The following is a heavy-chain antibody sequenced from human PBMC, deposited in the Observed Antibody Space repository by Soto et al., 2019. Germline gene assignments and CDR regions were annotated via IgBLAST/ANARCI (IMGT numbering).Heavy chain of an antibody. CDR2: IYYSGST. CDR3: ARERGQDYYDSSGHEGYNWFDP. D-gene: IGHD3-22*01. V-gene: IGHV4-31*03. CDR1: GGSISSGGYY. J-gene: IGHJ5*02. Sequence: SETLSLTCTVSGGSISSGGYYWSWIRQHPGKGLEWIGYIYYSGSTYYNPSLKSRVTISVDTSKNQFSLKLSSVTAADTAVYYCARERGQDYYDSSGHEGYNWFDPWGQGTLVTVSS.